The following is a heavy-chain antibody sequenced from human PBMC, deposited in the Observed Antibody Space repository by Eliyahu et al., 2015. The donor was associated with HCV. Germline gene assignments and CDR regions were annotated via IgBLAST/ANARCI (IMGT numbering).Heavy chain of an antibody. CDR1: GSPFTDYY. Sequence: QVQLVQSGAELKKPGASLKVSCQASGSPFTDYYIHWVRQAPGQGLEWLGRINPNNGVTNYARKFQGRATVTTDTSISAAYMDLSRLTSDDTAVYYCARQIEPLPNTGLDYWGQGTLVTVSS. CDR3: ARQIEPLPNTGLDY. CDR2: INPNNGVT. J-gene: IGHJ4*02. D-gene: IGHD1/OR15-1a*01. V-gene: IGHV1-2*06.